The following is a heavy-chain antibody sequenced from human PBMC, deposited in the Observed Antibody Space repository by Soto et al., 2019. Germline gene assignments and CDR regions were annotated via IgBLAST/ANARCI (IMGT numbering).Heavy chain of an antibody. CDR3: AHRVLRTVFGLVTTTAIYFDF. V-gene: IGHV2-5*02. D-gene: IGHD3-3*01. Sequence: QITLNESGPTVVRPTETLTLTCRFSGFSLTTSGVGVGWIRQSPGKAPEWLAFIYWDDDKRYSASLKSRLTNTKDTSKNQVVMTVSDLDPTDTATYYCAHRVLRTVFGLVTTTAIYFDFWGQGTPVAVSS. J-gene: IGHJ4*02. CDR2: IYWDDDK. CDR1: GFSLTTSGVG.